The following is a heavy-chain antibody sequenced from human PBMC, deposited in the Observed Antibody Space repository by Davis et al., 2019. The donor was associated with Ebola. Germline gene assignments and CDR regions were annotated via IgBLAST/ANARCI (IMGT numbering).Heavy chain of an antibody. CDR1: GFTFSSYS. Sequence: PGGSLRLSCAASGFTFSSYSMNWVRQAPGKGLEWVSYISSSSSTIYYADSVKGRFTISRDNAKNSLYLQMNSLRAEDTAVYYCARDNYYDSSGNPGYWGQGTLVTVSS. D-gene: IGHD3-22*01. J-gene: IGHJ4*02. CDR2: ISSSSSTI. CDR3: ARDNYYDSSGNPGY. V-gene: IGHV3-48*01.